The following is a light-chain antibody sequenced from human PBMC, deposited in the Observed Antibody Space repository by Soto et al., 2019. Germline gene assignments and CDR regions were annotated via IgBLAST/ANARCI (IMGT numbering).Light chain of an antibody. V-gene: IGLV2-14*03. J-gene: IGLJ1*01. CDR3: SSYTPSGTLV. CDR1: SSDVGSYNY. Sequence: QSALTQPASVSGSPGQSIIISCTGTSSDVGSYNYVSWYQHHPGKAPKFMIYDVSNRSSGVSNRFSGSKSGNTASLTISGLQAEDEADDYCSSYTPSGTLVFGSGTKVTVL. CDR2: DVS.